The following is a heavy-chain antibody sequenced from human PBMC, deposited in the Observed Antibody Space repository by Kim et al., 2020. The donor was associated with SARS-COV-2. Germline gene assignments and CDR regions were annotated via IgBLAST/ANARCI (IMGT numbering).Heavy chain of an antibody. V-gene: IGHV1-18*01. J-gene: IGHJ6*02. CDR3: AREGRRGYCSGGSCYGDLDSSLIYYYYYGMDV. D-gene: IGHD2-15*01. CDR2: ISAYNGNT. Sequence: ASVKVSCKASGYTFTSYGISWVRQAPGQGLEWMGWISAYNGNTNYAQKLQGRVTMTTDTSTSTAYMELRSLRSDDTAVYYCAREGRRGYCSGGSCYGDLDSSLIYYYYYGMDVWGQGTTVTVSS. CDR1: GYTFTSYG.